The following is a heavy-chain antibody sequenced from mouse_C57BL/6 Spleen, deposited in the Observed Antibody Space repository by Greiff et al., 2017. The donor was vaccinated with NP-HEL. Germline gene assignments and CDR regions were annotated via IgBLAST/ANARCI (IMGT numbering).Heavy chain of an antibody. CDR2: ISSGSSTI. V-gene: IGHV5-17*01. CDR3: ARAIITTVVAYYAMDY. D-gene: IGHD1-1*01. CDR1: GFTFSDYG. Sequence: EVKVVESGGGLVKPGGSLKLSCAASGFTFSDYGMHWVRQAPEKGLEWVAYISSGSSTIYYADTVKGRFTISRDNAKNTLFLQMTSLRSEDTAMYYCARAIITTVVAYYAMDYWGQGTSVTVSS. J-gene: IGHJ4*01.